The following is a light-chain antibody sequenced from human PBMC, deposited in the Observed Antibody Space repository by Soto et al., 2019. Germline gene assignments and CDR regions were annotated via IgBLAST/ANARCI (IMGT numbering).Light chain of an antibody. CDR3: QQYKTYPWT. J-gene: IGKJ1*01. CDR2: KAS. CDR1: ESVSSW. V-gene: IGKV1-5*03. Sequence: DIQMTQSPSALSASVGDRVTITCRATESVSSWLAWYQQKPGKAPNLLIYKASSLQTGVPSRFSGSDSGTEFTLTISSLQPDDFGTYYCQQYKTYPWTFGQGTKVEI.